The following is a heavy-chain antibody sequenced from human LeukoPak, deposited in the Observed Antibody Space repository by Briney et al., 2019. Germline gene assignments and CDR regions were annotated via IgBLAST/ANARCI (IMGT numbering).Heavy chain of an antibody. CDR1: GYSIISVQY. D-gene: IGHD4/OR15-4a*01. CDR2: IYHGGST. V-gene: IGHV4-38-2*02. CDR3: ARGDKGCFSSDY. Sequence: ETLSLTCTVPGYSIISVQYWGSIRQHPGKWREWIGSIYHGGSTYYNASVKSRVTISVDTSKNKFSLQLSSVTAADTAVYYCARGDKGCFSSDYWGQGTLVTVSS. J-gene: IGHJ4*02.